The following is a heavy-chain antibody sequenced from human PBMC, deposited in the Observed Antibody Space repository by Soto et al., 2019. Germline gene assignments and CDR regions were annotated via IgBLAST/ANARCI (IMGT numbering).Heavy chain of an antibody. CDR1: GFIFSHYA. D-gene: IGHD5-12*01. Sequence: GGSLRLSCTASGFIFSHYAIHWVRQAPGKGLEWVALIYSGGSTYYADSVKGRFTISRDNSKNTLYLQMNSLRAEDTAVYYCARRVEMATIRGYYYYYGMDVWGQGTTVTVSS. V-gene: IGHV3-53*01. CDR2: IYSGGST. CDR3: ARRVEMATIRGYYYYYGMDV. J-gene: IGHJ6*02.